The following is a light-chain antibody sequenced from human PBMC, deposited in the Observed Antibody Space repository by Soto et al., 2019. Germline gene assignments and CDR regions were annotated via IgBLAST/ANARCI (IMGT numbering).Light chain of an antibody. CDR1: SADVGGYNY. Sequence: QSALSQPASVSGSPGQSITLSCTGTSADVGGYNYVSWYQQRPGKAPQLLIHEVNNRPSGVSFRFSGFKSGDTASLTISGLQPEEERISSCVSYTSRSFYVSGTGTKVTV. CDR3: VSYTSRSFYV. V-gene: IGLV2-14*01. J-gene: IGLJ1*01. CDR2: EVN.